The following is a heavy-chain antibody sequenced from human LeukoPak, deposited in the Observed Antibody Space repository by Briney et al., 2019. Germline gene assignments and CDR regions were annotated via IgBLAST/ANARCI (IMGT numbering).Heavy chain of an antibody. D-gene: IGHD6-13*01. CDR1: GYTFTGYY. V-gene: IGHV1-2*04. Sequence: ASVKVSCKASGYTFTGYYMHWVRQAPGQGLEWMGWINPNSGGTNYAQKFQGWVTMTRDTSISTAYMELSRLTSDDTAVYYCASSGSGIAAAGTADYFDYWGQGTLVTVSS. CDR3: ASSGSGIAAAGTADYFDY. CDR2: INPNSGGT. J-gene: IGHJ4*02.